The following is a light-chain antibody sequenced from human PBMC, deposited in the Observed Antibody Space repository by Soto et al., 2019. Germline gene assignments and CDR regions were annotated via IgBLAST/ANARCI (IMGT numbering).Light chain of an antibody. CDR2: GAS. Sequence: EIVLTQSPGTLSLSPGERATLSCRASQSVSGTHLAWYLQKFGQTPRLLIYGASSSATGIPERFSGSGSGTDFTLTISSLEPEDFALYFCQQYGSAPYTFGQWTKLEIK. V-gene: IGKV3-20*01. CDR1: QSVSGTH. CDR3: QQYGSAPYT. J-gene: IGKJ2*01.